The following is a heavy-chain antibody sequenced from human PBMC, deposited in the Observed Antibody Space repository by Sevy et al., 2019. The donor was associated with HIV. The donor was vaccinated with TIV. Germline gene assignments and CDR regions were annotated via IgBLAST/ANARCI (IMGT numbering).Heavy chain of an antibody. CDR1: GDSFSNYY. J-gene: IGHJ4*02. D-gene: IGHD3-10*01. CDR2: IYHNGST. CDR3: ARGKVLFDY. V-gene: IGHV4-59*01. Sequence: SETLSLTCTVSGDSFSNYYWSWIRQSPGKGLEWIRYIYHNGSTNFNRSLKRRVTISVYTSKNQFSLKLNSVTAADTAVYYCARGKVLFDYWGQGTLVTVSS.